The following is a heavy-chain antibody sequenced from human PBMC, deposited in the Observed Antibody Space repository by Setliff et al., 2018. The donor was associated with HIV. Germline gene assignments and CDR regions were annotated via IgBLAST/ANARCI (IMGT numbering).Heavy chain of an antibody. J-gene: IGHJ3*01. D-gene: IGHD3-3*01. Sequence: ASVKVSCKASGDTFSNSALTWVRQAPGQGLEWMGGSIPLFGTVKYAQKFQGRVTITTDELMTTAYMELSSLRSEDTAVYYCASGSGYSGSDHWGQGQWSPSPQ. CDR2: SIPLFGTV. V-gene: IGHV1-69*05. CDR1: GDTFSNSA. CDR3: ASGSGYSGSDH.